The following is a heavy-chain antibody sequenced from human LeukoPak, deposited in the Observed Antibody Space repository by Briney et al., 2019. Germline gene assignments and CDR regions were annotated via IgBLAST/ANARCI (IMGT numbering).Heavy chain of an antibody. V-gene: IGHV1-2*02. J-gene: IGHJ5*02. CDR3: ARAGTNNYYGSSGNLSP. D-gene: IGHD3-22*01. CDR1: GYTFTGYY. CDR2: INPNSGGT. Sequence: ASVKVSCKASGYTFTGYYMHWVRQAPGQGLEWMGWINPNSGGTNYAQKFQGRVTMTRDTSISTAYMELSRLRSDDTAVYYCARAGTNNYYGSSGNLSPWGQGTLVTVSS.